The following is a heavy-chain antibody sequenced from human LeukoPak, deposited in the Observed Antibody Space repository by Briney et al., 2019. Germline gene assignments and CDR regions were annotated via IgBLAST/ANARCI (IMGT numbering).Heavy chain of an antibody. V-gene: IGHV4-59*01. J-gene: IGHJ4*02. CDR2: IYYSGST. Sequence: KPSETLSLTCTVSGGSISSYYWSWIRQPPGKGLEWIGYIYYSGSTNYNPSLKSRVTISVDTSKNQFSLKLSSVTAADTAVYYCARAISSSWTYYFDYWGQGTLVTVSS. CDR3: ARAISSSWTYYFDY. CDR1: GGSISSYY. D-gene: IGHD6-13*01.